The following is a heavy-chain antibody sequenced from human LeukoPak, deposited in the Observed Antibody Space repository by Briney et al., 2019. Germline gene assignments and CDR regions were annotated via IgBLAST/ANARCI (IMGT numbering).Heavy chain of an antibody. V-gene: IGHV1-8*03. D-gene: IGHD3-3*01. Sequence: ASVKVSCKASGYSFSSHDISWVRQAAGQGLEWMGWMNPSSGKTGYAQQFQGRVTISRDASLSTAYMELSSLTSEDTAVYFCARGGINFSSLEFLLGFWGQGTLVTVSS. CDR2: MNPSSGKT. CDR1: GYSFSSHD. CDR3: ARGGINFSSLEFLLGF. J-gene: IGHJ4*02.